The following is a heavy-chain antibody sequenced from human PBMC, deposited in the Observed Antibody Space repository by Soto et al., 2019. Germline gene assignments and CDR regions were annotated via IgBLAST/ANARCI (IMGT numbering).Heavy chain of an antibody. CDR3: ARRPSDYYVMDV. Sequence: PGESLKISCNGSGYSFTNYWIGWVRPMPGKGLEWMAIIYPYDSDTTYSPSFQGQVTISADKSISTAYRQWSSLKASATAIYGRARRPSDYYVMDVWGQGTLVTVSS. CDR2: IYPYDSDT. J-gene: IGHJ6*02. CDR1: GYSFTNYW. V-gene: IGHV5-51*01. D-gene: IGHD1-26*01.